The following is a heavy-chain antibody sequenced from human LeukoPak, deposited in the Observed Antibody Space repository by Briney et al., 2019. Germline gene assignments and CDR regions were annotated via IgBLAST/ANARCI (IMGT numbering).Heavy chain of an antibody. CDR3: ARSGENYDILTGYYYYYYMDV. V-gene: IGHV1-18*01. CDR1: GYTFTSYG. CDR2: ISAYNGNT. Sequence: VSVKVSCKASGYTFTSYGISWVRQAPGQGLEWMGWISAYNGNTNYAQKLQGRVTMTTDTSTSTAYMELRSLRSDDTAVYYCARSGENYDILTGYYYYYYMDVWGKGTTVTISS. D-gene: IGHD3-9*01. J-gene: IGHJ6*03.